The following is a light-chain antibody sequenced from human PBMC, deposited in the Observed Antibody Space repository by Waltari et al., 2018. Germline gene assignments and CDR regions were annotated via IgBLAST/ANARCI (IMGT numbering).Light chain of an antibody. Sequence: QSVLTQPPSASGTPGQRVTISCSGSSSNIGSNYVYWYQQLPGTAPKLLIYRNNRRPSGVPGRFSGSKSGPSASLAISGLRSEDEADYYCAAWDDSLSGPVFGGGTKLTVL. V-gene: IGLV1-47*01. CDR2: RNN. CDR1: SSNIGSNY. J-gene: IGLJ2*01. CDR3: AAWDDSLSGPV.